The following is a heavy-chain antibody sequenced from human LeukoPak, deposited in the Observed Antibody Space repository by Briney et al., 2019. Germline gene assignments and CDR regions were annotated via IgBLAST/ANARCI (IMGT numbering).Heavy chain of an antibody. D-gene: IGHD6-19*01. Sequence: GGSLRLSCAASGLTFSSYEMNWVRQAPGKGLEWVSYISSSGSTIYYADSVKGRFTISRDNAKSSLYLQMNSLRAEDTAVYYCARTKWLEAIDYWGQGTLVTVSS. J-gene: IGHJ4*02. CDR3: ARTKWLEAIDY. CDR1: GLTFSSYE. CDR2: ISSSGSTI. V-gene: IGHV3-48*03.